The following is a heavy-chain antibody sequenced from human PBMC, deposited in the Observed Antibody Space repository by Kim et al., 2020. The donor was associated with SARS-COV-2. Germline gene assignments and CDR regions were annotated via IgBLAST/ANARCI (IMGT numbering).Heavy chain of an antibody. D-gene: IGHD6-25*01. CDR1: GGSISSYY. J-gene: IGHJ5*02. CDR3: ARVAPWQRGGWFDP. V-gene: IGHV4-59*13. CDR2: IYYSGST. Sequence: SETLSLTCTVSGGSISSYYWSWIRQPPGKGLEWIGYIYYSGSTNYNPSLKSRVTISVDTSKNQFSLKLSSVTAADTAVYYCARVAPWQRGGWFDPWGQGTLVTVSS.